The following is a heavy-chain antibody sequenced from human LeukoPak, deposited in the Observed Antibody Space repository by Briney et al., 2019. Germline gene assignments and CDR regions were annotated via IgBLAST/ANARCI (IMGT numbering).Heavy chain of an antibody. CDR2: IYTSGGS. Sequence: SETLSLTCTVSGGSISSYYWSWIRQPPGKGLEWIGYIYTSGGSNYNPSLKSRVTISVDTSKNQFSLKLSSVTAADTAVYYCARLDVSTLIPIWGVTKYYFDYWGQGTLVTVSS. V-gene: IGHV4-4*09. CDR1: GGSISSYY. J-gene: IGHJ4*02. D-gene: IGHD7-27*01. CDR3: ARLDVSTLIPIWGVTKYYFDY.